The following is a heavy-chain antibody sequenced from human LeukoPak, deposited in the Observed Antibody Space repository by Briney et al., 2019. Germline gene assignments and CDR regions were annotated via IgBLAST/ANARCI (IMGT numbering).Heavy chain of an antibody. J-gene: IGHJ3*02. CDR3: AEEVGNAFDI. Sequence: SETLSLTCTVSGGSISSSSYYWGWIRQPPGKGLEWIGSIYYSGSTYYNPSLKSRVTISVDTSKNQFSLKLSSVTAADTAVYYCAEEVGNAFDIWGQGTMVTVSS. D-gene: IGHD1-26*01. CDR1: GGSISSSSYY. CDR2: IYYSGST. V-gene: IGHV4-39*07.